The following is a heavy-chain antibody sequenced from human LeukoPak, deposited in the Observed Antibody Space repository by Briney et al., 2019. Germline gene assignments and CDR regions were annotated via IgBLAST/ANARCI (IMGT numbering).Heavy chain of an antibody. CDR3: ARVSGSYFDLDY. D-gene: IGHD1-26*01. Sequence: PGGSLRLSCAASGFTFSSYSMNWVRQAPGKGLEWVSSISSSSSYIYYADSVKGRFTISRDDAKNSLYLQMNSLRAEDTAVYYCARVSGSYFDLDYWGQGTLVTVSS. CDR1: GFTFSSYS. CDR2: ISSSSSYI. J-gene: IGHJ4*02. V-gene: IGHV3-21*01.